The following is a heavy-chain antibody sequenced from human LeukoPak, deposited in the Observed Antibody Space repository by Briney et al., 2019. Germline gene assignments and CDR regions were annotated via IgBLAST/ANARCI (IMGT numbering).Heavy chain of an antibody. D-gene: IGHD3-16*01. CDR3: AAGTGGDSSFDY. CDR1: GFTFTSSA. CDR2: IVVGSGNT. Sequence: SVKLSCKASGFTFTSSAMQWVRQARGQRLEWIGWIVVGSGNTNYAQKFQERVTITRDMSTSTAYMELSSLRSEDTAVYYCAAGTGGDSSFDYWGQGTLVTVSS. V-gene: IGHV1-58*02. J-gene: IGHJ4*02.